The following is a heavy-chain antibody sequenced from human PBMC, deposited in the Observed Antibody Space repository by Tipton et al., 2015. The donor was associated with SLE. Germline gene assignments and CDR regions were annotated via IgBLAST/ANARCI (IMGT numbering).Heavy chain of an antibody. CDR1: GFTFSSYW. CDR3: ARGDYVGYYLDY. J-gene: IGHJ4*02. V-gene: IGHV3-74*01. Sequence: SLRLSCAASGFTFSSYWMHWVRQAPGKGLVWVSRIFSDGSRTTYADSGQGRFTISRDNAKNTLYLLLNSLRAEDTAVYYCARGDYVGYYLDYWGQGTLVTVSS. CDR2: IFSDGSRT. D-gene: IGHD3-10*02.